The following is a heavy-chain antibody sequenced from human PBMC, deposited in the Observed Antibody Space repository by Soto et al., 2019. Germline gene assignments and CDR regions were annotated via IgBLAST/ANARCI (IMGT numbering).Heavy chain of an antibody. CDR1: GFTFSSYG. V-gene: IGHV3-23*01. CDR3: AKGAYYDSSGNKSNYYYYGMDV. Sequence: GGSLRLSCAASGFTFSSYGMSWVRQAPGEGLEWVSAISGSGGSTYYADSVKGRFTISRDNSKNTLYLQMNSLRAEDTAVYYCAKGAYYDSSGNKSNYYYYGMDVWGQGTTVTVSS. D-gene: IGHD3-22*01. CDR2: ISGSGGST. J-gene: IGHJ6*02.